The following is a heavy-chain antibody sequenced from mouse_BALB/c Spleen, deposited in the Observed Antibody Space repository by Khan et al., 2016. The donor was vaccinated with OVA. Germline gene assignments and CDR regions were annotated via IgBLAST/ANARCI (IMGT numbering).Heavy chain of an antibody. D-gene: IGHD2-4*01. CDR2: INTATGEP. V-gene: IGHV9-2-1*01. CDR3: ARRRDYVLAY. CDR1: GYTFTDYS. Sequence: QIQLVQSGPELKKPGETVKISCKASGYTFTDYSMHWVKQAPGKGLKWMGWINTATGEPTYADDFKGRFAFSLETSASTAYLQINNLKNEDTATYFCARRRDYVLAYWGQGTLVTVSA. J-gene: IGHJ3*01.